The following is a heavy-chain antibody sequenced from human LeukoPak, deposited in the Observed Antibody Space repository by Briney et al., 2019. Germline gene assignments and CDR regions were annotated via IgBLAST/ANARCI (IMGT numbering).Heavy chain of an antibody. CDR1: GFTFDDYG. V-gene: IGHV3-20*04. D-gene: IGHD3-22*01. CDR2: ISWSGGNT. CDR3: AKDLSPYYYDSSGRFDY. J-gene: IGHJ4*02. Sequence: PGGSLRLSCAASGFTFDDYGMSWVRQAPGKGLEWVSGISWSGGNTGYADSVKGRFTISRNSAKNSLYLQMNSLRAEDMALYYCAKDLSPYYYDSSGRFDYWGQGTLVTVSS.